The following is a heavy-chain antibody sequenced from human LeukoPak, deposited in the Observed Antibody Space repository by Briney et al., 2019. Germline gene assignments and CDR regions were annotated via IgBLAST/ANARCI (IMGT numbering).Heavy chain of an antibody. J-gene: IGHJ4*02. CDR3: ARDRESYYDILTGQIGTAYFDY. Sequence: SGGSLRLSCAASGFTFSSYAMHWVRQAPGKGLEYVSAISSNGGSTYYANSVKGRFPISRDNSKNTLYLQMGSLRAEDMAVYYCARDRESYYDILTGQIGTAYFDYWGQGTLVTVSS. V-gene: IGHV3-64*01. CDR2: ISSNGGST. CDR1: GFTFSSYA. D-gene: IGHD3-9*01.